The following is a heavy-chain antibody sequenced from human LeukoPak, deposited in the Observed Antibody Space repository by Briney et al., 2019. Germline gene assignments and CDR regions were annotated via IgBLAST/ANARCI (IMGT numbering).Heavy chain of an antibody. CDR1: GFTFRNYG. Sequence: GSLRLSCTASGFTFRNYGMHWFRQAPGKGLGWVAVTSYNGSKKYYVDSVKGRFTVSRDNSKNTLYVQMNSLRPEDTAVYYCAREINYYGSGSPKFFDYWGQGTLVTVSS. CDR2: TSYNGSKK. V-gene: IGHV3-30*03. J-gene: IGHJ4*02. D-gene: IGHD3-10*01. CDR3: AREINYYGSGSPKFFDY.